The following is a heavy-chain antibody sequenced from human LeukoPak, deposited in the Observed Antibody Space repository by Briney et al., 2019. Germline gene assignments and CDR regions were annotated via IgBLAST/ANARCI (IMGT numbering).Heavy chain of an antibody. CDR2: IKQDGSEK. Sequence: GGSLRLSCAASGFTFSSYWMSWVRQAPGKGLEWVANIKQDGSEKYYVASVKGRFTISRDNAKNSLYLQMNSLRAEDTAVYYCARWWRVGSGLYYIDDWGQGTLVTVSS. CDR1: GFTFSSYW. J-gene: IGHJ4*02. D-gene: IGHD6-25*01. V-gene: IGHV3-7*01. CDR3: ARWWRVGSGLYYIDD.